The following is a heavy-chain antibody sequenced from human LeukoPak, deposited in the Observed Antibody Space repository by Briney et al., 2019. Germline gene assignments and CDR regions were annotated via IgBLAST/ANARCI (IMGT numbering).Heavy chain of an antibody. V-gene: IGHV4-39*07. CDR2: IYYSGST. CDR3: ARTNLPSRYFDY. Sequence: SETLSLTCTVSGGSISSSNDYWGWIRQPPGEGLEWIGSIYYSGSTYYNPSLKSRVTISVDTSKNQFSLKLSSVTAADTAVYYCARTNLPSRYFDYWGQGTLVTVSS. D-gene: IGHD1-7*01. J-gene: IGHJ4*02. CDR1: GGSISSSNDY.